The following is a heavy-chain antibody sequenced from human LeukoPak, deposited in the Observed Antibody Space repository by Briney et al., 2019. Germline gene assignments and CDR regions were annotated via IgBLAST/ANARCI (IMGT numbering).Heavy chain of an antibody. CDR2: ISAYNGNT. V-gene: IGHV1-18*01. J-gene: IGHJ1*01. D-gene: IGHD3-10*01. CDR3: ATEGITMVRGVIIIDLDFQH. Sequence: ASVKVSCKASGYTFTSYGISWVRQAPGQGLEWMGWISAYNGNTNYAQKLQGRVTMTTDTSTSTAYMELRSLRSDDTAVYYCATEGITMVRGVIIIDLDFQHWGQGTLVTVSS. CDR1: GYTFTSYG.